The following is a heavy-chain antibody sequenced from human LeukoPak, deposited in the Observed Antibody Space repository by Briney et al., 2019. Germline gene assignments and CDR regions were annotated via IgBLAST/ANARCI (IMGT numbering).Heavy chain of an antibody. CDR2: IKQDGSEK. V-gene: IGHV3-7*01. Sequence: GGSLRLSCAASGFTFSSYWMSWVRQAPGKGLEWVANIKQDGSEKYYVDSVKGRLTISRDNAKNSLYLQMNSLRAEDTAVYYCARDDSGGPDTAMVTPPYYFDYWGQGTLVTVSS. D-gene: IGHD5-18*01. CDR3: ARDDSGGPDTAMVTPPYYFDY. J-gene: IGHJ4*02. CDR1: GFTFSSYW.